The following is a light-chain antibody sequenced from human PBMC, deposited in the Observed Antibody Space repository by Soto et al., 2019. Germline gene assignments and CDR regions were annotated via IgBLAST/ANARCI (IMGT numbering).Light chain of an antibody. Sequence: DIVLTQSPATLSLSAGEIATLSFRASQSVSIYLAWYQQKPGQAPRLLIYDASNRATGIPDRFSGSGSGTDFTLTISRLEPEDFAVYYCQQYGSSPTTFGQGTKVDIK. J-gene: IGKJ1*01. V-gene: IGKV3-20*01. CDR1: QSVSIY. CDR2: DAS. CDR3: QQYGSSPTT.